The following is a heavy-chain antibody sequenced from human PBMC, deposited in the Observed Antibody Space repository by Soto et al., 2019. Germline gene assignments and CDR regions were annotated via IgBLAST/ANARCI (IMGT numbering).Heavy chain of an antibody. CDR3: TSLTLIAARSY. CDR2: IRSKANSYAT. Sequence: EVQLVESGGGLVQPGGSLKLSCAASGFTFSGSAMHWVRQASGKGLEWVGRIRSKANSYATAYAASVKGRFTISRDDSKNTAYLQMNSLKTEDTAVYYCTSLTLIAARSYWGQGTLVTVSS. CDR1: GFTFSGSA. D-gene: IGHD6-6*01. J-gene: IGHJ4*02. V-gene: IGHV3-73*01.